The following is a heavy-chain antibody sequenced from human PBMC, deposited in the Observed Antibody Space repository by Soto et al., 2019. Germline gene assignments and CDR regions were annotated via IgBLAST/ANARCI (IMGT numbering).Heavy chain of an antibody. CDR3: ARAGAALVRGSIGGFDY. J-gene: IGHJ4*02. D-gene: IGHD3-10*01. V-gene: IGHV4-34*01. CDR1: GGAFNGYY. Sequence: QVHLQQWGAGLLKPSETLSLTCAVNGGAFNGYYWTWIRQSPGKGLQWIGEINHSGTVDYNPSLKGRVTFSSATSKKQCSLTLTSVTAADTAVYYCARAGAALVRGSIGGFDYWGQGTLVTVSS. CDR2: INHSGTV.